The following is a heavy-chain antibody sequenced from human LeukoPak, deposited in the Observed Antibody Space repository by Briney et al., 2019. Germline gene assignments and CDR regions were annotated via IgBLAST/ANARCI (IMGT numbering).Heavy chain of an antibody. D-gene: IGHD4-23*01. CDR1: GYTFSTYD. CDR2: MNPNSGNT. Sequence: ASVKVSRKASGYTFSTYDINWVRQATGQGLEWMGWMNPNSGNTGYAQKFQGRVTMTRNTSISTAYMELSSLRSEDTAVYYCARGPNKSDGGNSGSAWFDPWGQGTLVTVSS. J-gene: IGHJ5*02. V-gene: IGHV1-8*01. CDR3: ARGPNKSDGGNSGSAWFDP.